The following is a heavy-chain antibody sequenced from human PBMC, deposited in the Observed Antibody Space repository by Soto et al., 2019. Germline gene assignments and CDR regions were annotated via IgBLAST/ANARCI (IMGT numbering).Heavy chain of an antibody. CDR2: ISAYNGNT. D-gene: IGHD4-17*01. V-gene: IGHV1-18*01. Sequence: QVQLVQSGAEVKKPGASVKVSCKASGYTFTSYGINWVRQAPGQGLEWMGWISAYNGNTNYAQKLQGRVTMTTDTATSTVYMALRSLRFDDTAVYYCARGTTVETGSYWGQGTLVTVSS. J-gene: IGHJ4*02. CDR1: GYTFTSYG. CDR3: ARGTTVETGSY.